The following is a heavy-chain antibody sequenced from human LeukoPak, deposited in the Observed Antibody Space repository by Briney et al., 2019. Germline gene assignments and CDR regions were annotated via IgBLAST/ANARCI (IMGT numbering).Heavy chain of an antibody. CDR1: GYTFSGYY. CDR3: AKGGMGVAAPLLDH. J-gene: IGHJ4*02. D-gene: IGHD2-15*01. CDR2: INPKNGGT. Sequence: GASVTVSCKSSGYTFSGYYMHWLRQAPGQGLEWMGWINPKNGGTIYAQTFPGRVTMTGDTSISTAYMDLSRLTSDDTAVYYCAKGGMGVAAPLLDHWGQGTLVTVSS. V-gene: IGHV1-2*02.